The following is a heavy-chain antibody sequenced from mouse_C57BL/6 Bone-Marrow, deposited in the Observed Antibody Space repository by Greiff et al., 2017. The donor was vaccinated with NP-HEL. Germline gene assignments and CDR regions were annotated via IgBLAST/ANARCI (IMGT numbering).Heavy chain of an antibody. J-gene: IGHJ2*01. CDR1: GFTFSDYG. V-gene: IGHV5-17*01. CDR2: ISSGSSTI. Sequence: EVMLVESGGGLVKPGGSLKLSCAASGFTFSDYGMHWVRQAPEKGLEWVAYISSGSSTIYYADTVKGRFTISRDNAKNTLFLQMTSRRSEDTAMYYCAIRDFDYWGQGTTLTVSS. CDR3: AIRDFDY.